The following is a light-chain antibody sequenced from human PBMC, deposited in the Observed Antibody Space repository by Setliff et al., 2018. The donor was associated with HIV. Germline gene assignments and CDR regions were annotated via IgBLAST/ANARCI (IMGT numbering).Light chain of an antibody. V-gene: IGLV2-23*02. Sequence: QSVLTQPASVSGSPGQSITISCTGTTSDVGSNNLVSWYQQYPGKAPKIMIYEVTKRPSGVSNHFSGSKSGNTASLTISGLQAEDEADYYCCSYAGNYVFGTGTKVTVL. CDR2: EVT. J-gene: IGLJ1*01. CDR1: TSDVGSNNL. CDR3: CSYAGNYV.